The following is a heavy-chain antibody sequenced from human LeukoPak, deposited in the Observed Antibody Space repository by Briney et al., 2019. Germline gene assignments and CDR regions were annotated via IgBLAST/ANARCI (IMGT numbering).Heavy chain of an antibody. Sequence: SETLSLTCTVSGGSISSYYWSWIRQPPGKGLEWIGYIYYSGSTNYNPSLKSRVTISVDTSKNQFPLKLSSVTAADTAVYYCARGPSYGDYALFNWGQGTLVTVSS. V-gene: IGHV4-59*01. J-gene: IGHJ4*02. D-gene: IGHD4-17*01. CDR1: GGSISSYY. CDR3: ARGPSYGDYALFN. CDR2: IYYSGST.